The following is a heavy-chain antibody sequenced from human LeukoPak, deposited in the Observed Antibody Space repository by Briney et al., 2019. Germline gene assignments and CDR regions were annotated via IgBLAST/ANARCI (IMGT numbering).Heavy chain of an antibody. CDR1: GFTFSSYS. J-gene: IGHJ4*02. D-gene: IGHD3-10*01. CDR2: ISYDGSNK. CDR3: ARDITMVRGVLDY. V-gene: IGHV3-30*04. Sequence: GGSLRLSCAASGFTFSSYSRHWVRQAPGKGLEWMAVISYDGSNKYYADSVKGRFTISRDNSKNTLYLQMNSLRAEDTAVYYCARDITMVRGVLDYWGQGTLVTVSS.